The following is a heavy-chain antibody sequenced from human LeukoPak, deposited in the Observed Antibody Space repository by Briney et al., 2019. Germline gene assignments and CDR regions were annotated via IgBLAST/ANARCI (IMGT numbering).Heavy chain of an antibody. CDR3: ARGSYSLGGFDY. Sequence: PGGSLRLSCAASGFTFSSYWMHWVRQAPGKGLGWVSRISSDGSDTNYADSVKGRFTISRDNAKNTLYLPMNSLRGEDTAVYYCARGSYSLGGFDYWGQGTLVTVCS. CDR2: ISSDGSDT. J-gene: IGHJ4*02. D-gene: IGHD6-13*01. CDR1: GFTFSSYW. V-gene: IGHV3-74*01.